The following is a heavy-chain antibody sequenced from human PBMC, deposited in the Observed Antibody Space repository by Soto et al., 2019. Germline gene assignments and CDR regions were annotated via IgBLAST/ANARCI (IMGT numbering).Heavy chain of an antibody. J-gene: IGHJ6*02. CDR1: GYTLTELS. Sequence: QVHLVQSGAEVKKPGASVKVSCKVSGYTLTELSIHWVRQAPGQGLERVGGFDPEDGETIYAQQFQGRVTMTEDTSTDTAYMELSSLRSEDTAVYYCAILRLVSGQYSYYYCLDVWGQGTTVTVSS. CDR2: FDPEDGET. D-gene: IGHD1-26*01. CDR3: AILRLVSGQYSYYYCLDV. V-gene: IGHV1-24*01.